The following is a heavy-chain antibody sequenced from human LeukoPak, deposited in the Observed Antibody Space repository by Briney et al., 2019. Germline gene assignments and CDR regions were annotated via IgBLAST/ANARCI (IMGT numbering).Heavy chain of an antibody. CDR2: ISGGGGST. D-gene: IGHD1-26*01. CDR3: AKDQTGGPTNYFNY. CDR1: GFTFSGYA. J-gene: IGHJ4*01. Sequence: GSLRLSCAGSGFTFSGYAMSWVRQAQGKGLEWVSVISGGGGSTYYADSVKGRFTISRDKSKNTLYLHMNSLRAEDTAVCYCAKDQTGGPTNYFNYGGQEPRS. V-gene: IGHV3-23*01.